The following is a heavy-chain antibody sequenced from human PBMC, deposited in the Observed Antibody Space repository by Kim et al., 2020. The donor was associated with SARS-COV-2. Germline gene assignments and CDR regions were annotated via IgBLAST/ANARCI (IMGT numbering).Heavy chain of an antibody. D-gene: IGHD6-19*01. CDR1: GYTFTGYY. Sequence: ASVKVSCKASGYTFTGYYMHWVRQAPGQGLEWMGRINPNSGGTNYAQKFQGRVTMTRDTSISTAYMELSRLRSDDTAVYYCARDISFGGWYDDGSYYYYYGMDVWGQGTTVTVSS. CDR3: ARDISFGGWYDDGSYYYYYGMDV. V-gene: IGHV1-2*06. CDR2: INPNSGGT. J-gene: IGHJ6*02.